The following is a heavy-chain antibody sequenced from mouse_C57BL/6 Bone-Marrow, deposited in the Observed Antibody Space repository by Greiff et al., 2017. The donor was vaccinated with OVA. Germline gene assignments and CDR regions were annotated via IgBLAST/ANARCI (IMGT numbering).Heavy chain of an antibody. D-gene: IGHD1-1*01. J-gene: IGHJ2*01. CDR1: GSPLPRSR. Sequence: QVQLQQPGGELVKAGASVKLFCKASGSPLPRSRMRWVKRRPGRGMEWIGRIDPNSGGTKDNEKFKSKATLTVDKPSSTAYMQLSSLTSEDSAVYYCARSVVAFDYWGQGTTLTVSS. V-gene: IGHV1-72*01. CDR2: IDPNSGGT. CDR3: ARSVVAFDY.